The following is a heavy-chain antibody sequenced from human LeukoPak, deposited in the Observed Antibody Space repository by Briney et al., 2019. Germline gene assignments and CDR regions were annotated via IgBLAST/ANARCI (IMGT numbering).Heavy chain of an antibody. CDR2: IYYSGST. CDR1: GGSISGYY. D-gene: IGHD2-21*02. Sequence: SQTLSLTCTVSGGSISGYYWSWIRQPPGKGLEWIGYIYYSGSTKYNPSLKSRVTMSVDTSRNQFSLKLSSVTAADTAVYYCAREGDARDYFDYWGQGTLVTVSS. J-gene: IGHJ4*02. CDR3: AREGDARDYFDY. V-gene: IGHV4-59*12.